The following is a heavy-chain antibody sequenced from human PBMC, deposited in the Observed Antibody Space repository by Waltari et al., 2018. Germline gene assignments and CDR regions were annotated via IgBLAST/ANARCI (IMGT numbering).Heavy chain of an antibody. CDR1: GGSFSGXY. V-gene: IGHV4-34*01. CDR3: ASGYSYGRGGY. Sequence: QVQLQQWGAGLLKPSETLSLTCAVYGGSFSGXYWSWIRQPPGKGLEWIGEINHSGSTNYNPSLKSRVTISVDTSKNQFSLKLSSVTAADTAVYYCASGYSYGRGGYWGQGTLVTVSS. CDR2: INHSGST. J-gene: IGHJ4*02. D-gene: IGHD5-18*01.